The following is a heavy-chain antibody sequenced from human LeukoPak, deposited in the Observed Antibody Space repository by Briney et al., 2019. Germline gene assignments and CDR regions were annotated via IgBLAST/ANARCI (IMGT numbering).Heavy chain of an antibody. CDR2: IIPIFGTA. D-gene: IGHD3-22*01. CDR1: GGTFSCYA. J-gene: IGHJ4*02. CDR3: ARARTYYDSSGYHFDY. Sequence: GASVKVSCKASGGTFSCYAISWVRQAPGQGLEWMGRIIPIFGTANYAQKFQGRVTITTDESTSTAYMELSSLRAEDTAVYYCARARTYYDSSGYHFDYWGQGTLVTVSS. V-gene: IGHV1-69*05.